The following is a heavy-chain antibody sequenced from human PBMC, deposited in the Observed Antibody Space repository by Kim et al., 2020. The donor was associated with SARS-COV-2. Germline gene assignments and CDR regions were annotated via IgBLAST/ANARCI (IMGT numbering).Heavy chain of an antibody. D-gene: IGHD3-10*01. CDR3: VTRNYYNSGSYYEGAPFDF. CDR2: ISSDGGST. J-gene: IGHJ4*02. V-gene: IGHV3-64*05. Sequence: GGSLRLSCSASGFTFSNYAMHWVRQAPGKGLEYVSAISSDGGSTYYADSVKGRFTISRDNSKNMLYVQMSSLRVEDTAIYYCVTRNYYNSGSYYEGAPFDFWCPGTLVTVSS. CDR1: GFTFSNYA.